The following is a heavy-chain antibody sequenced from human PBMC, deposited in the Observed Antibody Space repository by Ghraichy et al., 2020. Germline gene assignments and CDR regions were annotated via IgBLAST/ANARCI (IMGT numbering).Heavy chain of an antibody. CDR1: GGSFSGYY. CDR3: ARAPNGDAFDI. D-gene: IGHD2-8*01. V-gene: IGHV4-34*01. CDR2: INHSGST. J-gene: IGHJ3*02. Sequence: SETLSLTCAVYGGSFSGYYWSWIRQPPGKGLEWIGEINHSGSTNYNPSLKSRVTISVDTSKNQFSLKLSSVTAADTAVYYCARAPNGDAFDIWGQGTMVTVSS.